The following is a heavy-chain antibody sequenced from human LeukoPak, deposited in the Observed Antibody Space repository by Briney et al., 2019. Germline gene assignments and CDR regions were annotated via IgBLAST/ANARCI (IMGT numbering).Heavy chain of an antibody. CDR1: GFTFSSYG. V-gene: IGHV3-30*18. CDR3: AKDIRLDFDWLLYPTQPDY. D-gene: IGHD3-9*01. CDR2: ISYDGSNK. Sequence: GGSLRLSCAASGFTFSSYGMHWVRQAPGKGLEWVAIISYDGSNKYYADSVKGRFTMSRDNSKNTLYLQMNSLRAEDTAVYYCAKDIRLDFDWLLYPTQPDYWGQGTLVTVSS. J-gene: IGHJ4*02.